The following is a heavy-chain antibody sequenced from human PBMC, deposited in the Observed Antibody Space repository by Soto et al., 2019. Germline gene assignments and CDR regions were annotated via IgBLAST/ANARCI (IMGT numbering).Heavy chain of an antibody. J-gene: IGHJ4*02. V-gene: IGHV1-69*01. D-gene: IGHD3-10*01. Sequence: QVQLVQSGAEVQKPGSSVKVSCKASGGIFSTYAISWLRQAPGQGLEWMGGIIPLFGTPNYAQRFQGRVTITADESTSTAYMELSRLRSEDTAVYYCVRDRDDYGSGNYYNRIDFWGQGTLVTVSS. CDR2: IIPLFGTP. CDR1: GGIFSTYA. CDR3: VRDRDDYGSGNYYNRIDF.